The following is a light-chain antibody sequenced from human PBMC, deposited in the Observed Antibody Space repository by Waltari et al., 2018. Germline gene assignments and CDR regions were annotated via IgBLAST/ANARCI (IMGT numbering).Light chain of an antibody. Sequence: EIVLTQSPGTLSLSPGERATLSFRASQSVSSSYLVWYQQKPGQAPRLLIYCASSRATGIPDRFSGSGSGTDFTLTISKLEPEDFAVYYCQQFGSSPWTFGQGTKVEIK. CDR1: QSVSSSY. CDR3: QQFGSSPWT. V-gene: IGKV3-20*01. CDR2: CAS. J-gene: IGKJ1*01.